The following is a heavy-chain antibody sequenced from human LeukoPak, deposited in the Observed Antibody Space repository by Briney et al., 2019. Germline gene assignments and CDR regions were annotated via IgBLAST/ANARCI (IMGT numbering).Heavy chain of an antibody. CDR3: ARPPFEWAAAPLPYYFDY. CDR2: IYYSGST. D-gene: IGHD6-13*01. J-gene: IGHJ4*02. V-gene: IGHV4-39*07. CDR1: GGSISSSSYY. Sequence: PSETLSLTCTVSGGSISSSSYYWGWIRQPPGKGLEWIGSIYYSGSTYYNPSLKSRVTISVDTSKNQFSLKLSSVTAADTAVYYCARPPFEWAAAPLPYYFDYWGQGTLVTVSS.